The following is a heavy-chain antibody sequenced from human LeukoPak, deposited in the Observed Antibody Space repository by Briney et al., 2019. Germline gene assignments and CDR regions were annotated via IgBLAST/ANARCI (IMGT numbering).Heavy chain of an antibody. J-gene: IGHJ2*01. CDR1: GFTFSSHW. CDR3: ASPNYYGSGPSDL. D-gene: IGHD3-10*01. CDR2: INEDGSGK. V-gene: IGHV3-7*01. Sequence: GGSLRLSCAASGFTFSSHWMTWVRQAPGKGLEWVANINEDGSGKYYVDSVKGRFTISRDNAENSVHLQMNSLRAEDTAVYYCASPNYYGSGPSDLWGRGTLVTVSS.